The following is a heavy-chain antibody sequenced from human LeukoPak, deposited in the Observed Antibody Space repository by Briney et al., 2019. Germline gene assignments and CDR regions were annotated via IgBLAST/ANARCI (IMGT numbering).Heavy chain of an antibody. CDR3: ARAGWIQLWSYFDY. CDR2: IYSGGST. V-gene: IGHV3-53*01. J-gene: IGHJ4*02. D-gene: IGHD5-18*01. CDR1: GFTVSSNY. Sequence: PGGSLRLSCAASGFTVSSNYMSWVRQAPGEGLEWVSVIYSGGSTYYADSVKGRFTISRDNSKNTLYLQMNSLRAEDTAVYYCARAGWIQLWSYFDYWGQGTLVTVSS.